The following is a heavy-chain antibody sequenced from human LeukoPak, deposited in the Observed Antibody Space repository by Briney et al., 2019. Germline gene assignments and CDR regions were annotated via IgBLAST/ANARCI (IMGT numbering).Heavy chain of an antibody. Sequence: SETMSLNCTVSGGSISSYYWSWIGKPPGKGLEWIGYIYYSGSTNYNTSLKSRVTISVDTSKNQFSRKLSSVTATDTAVYYCAARMAFGVTPSWFDPWSQGTLVTVS. CDR2: IYYSGST. J-gene: IGHJ5*02. CDR3: AARMAFGVTPSWFDP. V-gene: IGHV4-59*01. D-gene: IGHD3-3*01. CDR1: GGSISSYY.